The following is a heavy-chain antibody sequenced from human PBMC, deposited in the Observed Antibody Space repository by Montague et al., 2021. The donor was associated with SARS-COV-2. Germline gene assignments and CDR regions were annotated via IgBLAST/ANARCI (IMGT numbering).Heavy chain of an antibody. CDR3: ARDIAVAGLFDY. V-gene: IGHV4-61*02. CDR2: ISIGGST. CDR1: GGSISSGSYY. J-gene: IGHJ4*02. Sequence: TLSLTCTVSGGSISSGSYYWSWIRQPAGKGLEWIGRISIGGSTNYNPSLKSRVTISVDTSRNQFSLKLSSVTAADTAAYYCARDIAVAGLFDYWGQGTLVTVSS. D-gene: IGHD6-19*01.